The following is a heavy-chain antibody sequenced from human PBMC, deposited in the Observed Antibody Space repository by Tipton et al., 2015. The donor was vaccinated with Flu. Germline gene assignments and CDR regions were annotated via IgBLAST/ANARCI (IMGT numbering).Heavy chain of an antibody. Sequence: QSGPEVKKPGSSVRVSCKISGGTFSTYAFSWVREAPGQGLEWMGRIIPMFHTSNYAQKFQGRVTIVADESTTTAYMELTSLRSEDTAIYYCAREGRGVGVFDIWGQGTMVSVSS. J-gene: IGHJ3*02. CDR2: IIPMFHTS. CDR3: AREGRGVGVFDI. V-gene: IGHV1-69*15. D-gene: IGHD1-26*01. CDR1: GGTFSTYA.